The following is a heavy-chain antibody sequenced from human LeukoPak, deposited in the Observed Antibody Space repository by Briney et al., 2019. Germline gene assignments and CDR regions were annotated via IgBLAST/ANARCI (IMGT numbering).Heavy chain of an antibody. Sequence: GSLRLSCAASGFTFSHYEMNWVRQAPGKGLEWVSFITTSGDTTYYADSVKGRFTISRDNAKNSLYLQMNSLRAEDTAVYYCARVTGYWGSGNYYFDYWGQGTLVTVSS. J-gene: IGHJ4*02. CDR3: ARVTGYWGSGNYYFDY. CDR1: GFTFSHYE. V-gene: IGHV3-48*03. D-gene: IGHD3-10*01. CDR2: ITTSGDTT.